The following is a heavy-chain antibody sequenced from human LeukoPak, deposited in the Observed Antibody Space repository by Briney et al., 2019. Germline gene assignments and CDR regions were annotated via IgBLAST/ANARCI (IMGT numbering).Heavy chain of an antibody. V-gene: IGHV4-39*01. J-gene: IGHJ4*02. CDR1: GGSIRSSSYY. CDR3: AREDRVGATTGSGY. Sequence: PSGTLSLTCAVSGGSIRSSSYYWGWIRQPPGKGLEWIGTIYYNGGTYPNPSLKSRVTISVDTSKNQFSLKLSSVTAADTAVYYCAREDRVGATTGSGYWGQGTLVTVSS. D-gene: IGHD1-26*01. CDR2: IYYNGGT.